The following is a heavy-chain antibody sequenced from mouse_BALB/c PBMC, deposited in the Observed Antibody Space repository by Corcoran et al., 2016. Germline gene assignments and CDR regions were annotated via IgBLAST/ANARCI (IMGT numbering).Heavy chain of an antibody. D-gene: IGHD2-1*01. J-gene: IGHJ4*01. Sequence: QIQLVQAGPELKKPGETVKISCKASGYTFTNYGMNWVKQAPGKGLKWMGWINTYTGEPTYADDFKGRFAFSLETSASTAYLQINNLKNEDTATYFCARSDGNYGWGAMDYWGQGTSVTVSS. CDR3: ARSDGNYGWGAMDY. V-gene: IGHV9-3-1*01. CDR2: INTYTGEP. CDR1: GYTFTNYG.